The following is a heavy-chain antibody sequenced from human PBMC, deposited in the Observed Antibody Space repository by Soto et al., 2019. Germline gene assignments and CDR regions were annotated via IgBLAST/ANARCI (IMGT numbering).Heavy chain of an antibody. CDR3: AGGSGYYYYGMDV. J-gene: IGHJ6*02. CDR2: ISYDGSNK. V-gene: IGHV3-30-3*01. CDR1: GFTFSSYA. D-gene: IGHD6-19*01. Sequence: QVQLVESVGGVVQPGRSLRLSCAASGFTFSSYAMHWVRQAPGKGLEWVAVISYDGSNKYYADSVKGRFTISRDNSKNPLYLQMNSLRAEDTAVYYCAGGSGYYYYGMDVWGQGTTVTVSS.